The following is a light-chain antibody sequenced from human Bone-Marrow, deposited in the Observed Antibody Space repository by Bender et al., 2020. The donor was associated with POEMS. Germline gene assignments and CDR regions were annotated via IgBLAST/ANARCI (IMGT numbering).Light chain of an antibody. J-gene: IGLJ3*02. CDR1: TSNIGKNY. CDR2: END. Sequence: QSVLTQPPSVSAAPGQSITISCSGTTSNIGKNYVSWYQQLPGTAPKLLVFENDKRPSGLPDRFSGSKSGTSGTLGITGLQTADEATYFCAAWDSGLSVVVFGGGTNL. CDR3: AAWDSGLSVVV. V-gene: IGLV1-51*02.